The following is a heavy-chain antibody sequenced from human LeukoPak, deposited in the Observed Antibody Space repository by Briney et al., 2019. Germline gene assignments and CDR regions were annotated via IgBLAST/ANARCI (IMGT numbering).Heavy chain of an antibody. V-gene: IGHV1-8*01. CDR3: ARGPGTIYDYVWGSYRQTPYYFDY. CDR1: GYTFTSYD. D-gene: IGHD3-16*02. Sequence: ASVKVSCKASGYTFTSYDINWVRQATGQGLEWMGWMNPNSGNTGYAQKFQGRVTMTRNTSISTAYMELSSLRSEDTAVYYCARGPGTIYDYVWGSYRQTPYYFDYWGQGTLVTVSS. CDR2: MNPNSGNT. J-gene: IGHJ4*02.